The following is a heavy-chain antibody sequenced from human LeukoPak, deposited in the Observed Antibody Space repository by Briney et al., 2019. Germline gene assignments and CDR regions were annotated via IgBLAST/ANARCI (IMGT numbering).Heavy chain of an antibody. CDR2: IYHSGST. CDR3: ARTNYYDSSGYYYRPGLRWRYFDY. Sequence: SETLSLTCAVSGGSISSGGYSWSWIRQPPGKGLEWIGYIYHSGSTYYNPSLKSRVTISVDRSKNQFSLKLSSVTAADTAVYYCARTNYYDSSGYYYRPGLRWRYFDYWGQGTLVTVSS. D-gene: IGHD3-22*01. V-gene: IGHV4-30-2*01. J-gene: IGHJ4*02. CDR1: GGSISSGGYS.